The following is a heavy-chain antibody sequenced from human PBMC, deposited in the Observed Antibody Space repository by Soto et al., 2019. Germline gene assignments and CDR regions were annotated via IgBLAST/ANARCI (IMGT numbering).Heavy chain of an antibody. CDR1: GYTFTAYG. D-gene: IGHD4-17*01. V-gene: IGHV1-18*01. J-gene: IGHJ4*02. CDR3: AKNMAHGDYVDY. Sequence: QVQLVQSRTEVKNPGASVRVSCKASGYTFTAYGISWVRQAPGQGLEWMGWTSANNDQTNYAPKFQDRITLTTDTSTSTAYMDLRSLRLDDTAIYYCAKNMAHGDYVDYWGQGTLVIVTS. CDR2: TSANNDQT.